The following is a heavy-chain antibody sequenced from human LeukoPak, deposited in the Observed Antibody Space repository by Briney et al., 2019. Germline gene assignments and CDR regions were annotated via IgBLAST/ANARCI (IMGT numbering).Heavy chain of an antibody. J-gene: IGHJ6*04. Sequence: GGSLRLSCAASRFTFSSYAMSWVRQAPGKGLEWVSAISGSGGSTYYADSVKGRFTISRDNSKNTLYLQMNSLRAEDTAVYYCAKGQTTRYCYYGMDVWGKGTTVTVSS. D-gene: IGHD4-17*01. CDR1: RFTFSSYA. CDR3: AKGQTTRYCYYGMDV. CDR2: ISGSGGST. V-gene: IGHV3-23*01.